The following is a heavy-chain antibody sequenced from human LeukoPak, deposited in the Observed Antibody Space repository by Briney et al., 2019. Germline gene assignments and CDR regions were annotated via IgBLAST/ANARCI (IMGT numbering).Heavy chain of an antibody. D-gene: IGHD1-1*01. Sequence: GGSLRLSCASTGFTFARYSMNSVRQAPGKGLDWVSSISGDSTYIYNAGSVKGRFTISRDNTQASLSLQMISLRADDTAVYYCARVSGRLERQSDLDYWGQGTLVIVSS. CDR2: ISGDSTYI. CDR3: ARVSGRLERQSDLDY. J-gene: IGHJ4*02. V-gene: IGHV3-21*01. CDR1: GFTFARYS.